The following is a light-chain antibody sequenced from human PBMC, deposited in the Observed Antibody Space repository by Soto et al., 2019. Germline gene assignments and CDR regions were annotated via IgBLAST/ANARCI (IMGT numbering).Light chain of an antibody. Sequence: DIPMTQSPSTLSVSVGDRVTITCRASQTISSWLAWYQQKPGKAPKLLIYKASTLKSGVPSKFSGSGSGTEFTRTLSSLQPDDFATYYCQHYNSYSDACGQGTKVELK. V-gene: IGKV1-5*03. CDR1: QTISSW. CDR3: QHYNSYSDA. J-gene: IGKJ1*01. CDR2: KAS.